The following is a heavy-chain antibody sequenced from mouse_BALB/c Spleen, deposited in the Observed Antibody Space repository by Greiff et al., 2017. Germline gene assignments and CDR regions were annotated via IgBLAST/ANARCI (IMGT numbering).Heavy chain of an antibody. CDR2: ISYSGST. Sequence: EVKLQESGPGLVKPSQSLSLTCTVTGYSITSDYAWNWIRQFPGNKLEWMGYISYSGSTSYNPSLKSRISITRDTSKNQFFLQLNSVTTEDTATYYCARELSYYFDYWGQGTTLTVSS. CDR1: GYSITSDYA. J-gene: IGHJ2*01. CDR3: ARELSYYFDY. V-gene: IGHV3-2*02. D-gene: IGHD1-1*02.